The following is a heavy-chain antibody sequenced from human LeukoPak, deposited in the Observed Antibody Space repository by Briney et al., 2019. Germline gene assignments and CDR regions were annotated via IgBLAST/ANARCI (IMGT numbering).Heavy chain of an antibody. Sequence: PGGSLRLSCAASGFTFSSYEMNWVRQAPGKGLEWVSYISSSGSTIYYADSVKGRFTISRDNAKNSLYLQMNSQTAEDTAVYYCSRGPYSASYAEYFQHWGEGTLVSDSS. D-gene: IGHD1-26*01. CDR3: SRGPYSASYAEYFQH. J-gene: IGHJ1*01. CDR1: GFTFSSYE. CDR2: ISSSGSTI. V-gene: IGHV3-48*03.